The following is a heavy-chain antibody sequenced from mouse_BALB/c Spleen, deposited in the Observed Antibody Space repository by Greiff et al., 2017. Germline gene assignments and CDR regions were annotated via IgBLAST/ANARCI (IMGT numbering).Heavy chain of an antibody. V-gene: IGHV3-6*02. J-gene: IGHJ4*01. D-gene: IGHD3-3*01. Sequence: EVQLQESGPGLVKPSQSLSLTCSVTGYSITSGYYWNWIRQFPGNKLEWMGYISYDGSNNYNPSLKNRISITRDTSKNQFFLKLNSVTTEDTATYYCARDLGTTTGDAMDYWGQGTSVTVSS. CDR3: ARDLGTTTGDAMDY. CDR2: ISYDGSN. CDR1: GYSITSGYY.